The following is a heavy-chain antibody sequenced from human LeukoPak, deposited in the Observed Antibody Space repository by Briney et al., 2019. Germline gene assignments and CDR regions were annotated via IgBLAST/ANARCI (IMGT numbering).Heavy chain of an antibody. CDR1: GYTFTGYY. Sequence: ASVKVSCKASGYTFTGYYMHWVRQAPGQGLEWMGWINPNSGNTGYAQKFQGRVTMTRNTSISTAYMELSSLRSEDTAVYYCARLYDSSGYSYWGQGTLVTVSS. CDR3: ARLYDSSGYSY. D-gene: IGHD3-22*01. CDR2: INPNSGNT. J-gene: IGHJ4*02. V-gene: IGHV1-8*02.